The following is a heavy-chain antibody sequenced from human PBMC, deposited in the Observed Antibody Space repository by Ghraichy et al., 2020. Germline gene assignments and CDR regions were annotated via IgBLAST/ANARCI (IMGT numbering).Heavy chain of an antibody. D-gene: IGHD2-15*01. CDR3: VREAGVAAASTFDY. CDR1: GFNFSTYI. Sequence: GGSLRLSCAASGFNFSTYIMHWVRQAPGKGLEWVALISYDVNYIHYADSVKGRFTISRDNSKNTLYLQMNSLGTEDTAVFYCVREAGVAAASTFDYWGQGTLVTVSS. CDR2: ISYDVNYI. J-gene: IGHJ4*02. V-gene: IGHV3-30-3*01.